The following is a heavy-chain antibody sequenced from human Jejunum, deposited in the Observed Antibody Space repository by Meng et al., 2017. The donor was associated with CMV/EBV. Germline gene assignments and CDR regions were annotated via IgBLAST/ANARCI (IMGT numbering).Heavy chain of an antibody. V-gene: IGHV1-18*01. D-gene: IGHD2-2*01. CDR2: INPYNGNT. Sequence: GYPVTVYEIRWLRQSPGHSHACMGLINPYNGNTTYAQQLQSRLTMTTDSSTSTAYMELRSLRSDETAMYFCAREMPVSGYQVTHHWGQGTLVTVSS. J-gene: IGHJ5*02. CDR1: GYPVTVYE. CDR3: AREMPVSGYQVTHH.